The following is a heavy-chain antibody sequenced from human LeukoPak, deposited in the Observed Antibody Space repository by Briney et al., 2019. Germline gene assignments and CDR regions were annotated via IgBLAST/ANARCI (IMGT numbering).Heavy chain of an antibody. J-gene: IGHJ6*03. D-gene: IGHD1-1*01. Sequence: GGSLRLSCAASGFTFSSYAMSWVRQAPGKGLEWDSAISGSGGSTYYADSVKGRFTISRDNSKNTLYLQMNSLRAEDTAVYYCAKALAYYYYYMDVWGKGTTVTVSS. CDR1: GFTFSSYA. V-gene: IGHV3-23*01. CDR2: ISGSGGST. CDR3: AKALAYYYYYMDV.